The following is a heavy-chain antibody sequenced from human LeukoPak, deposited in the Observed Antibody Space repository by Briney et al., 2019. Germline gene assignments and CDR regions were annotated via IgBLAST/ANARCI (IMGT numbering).Heavy chain of an antibody. CDR2: IDANNGDT. Sequence: GASVKISCKASGYTFRGNYIHWLRQAPGQGLEWMGWIDANNGDTKSAQKFQGRVTMSRDTSISTAYMDLSSLSPGDAAVYYGARDPSSVTLYFFDYWGQGTLVTVSS. D-gene: IGHD4-11*01. J-gene: IGHJ4*02. V-gene: IGHV1-2*02. CDR3: ARDPSSVTLYFFDY. CDR1: GYTFRGNY.